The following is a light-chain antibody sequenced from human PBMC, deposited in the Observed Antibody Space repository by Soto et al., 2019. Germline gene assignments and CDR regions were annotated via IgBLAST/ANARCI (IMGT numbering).Light chain of an antibody. CDR1: SSNIGSNT. J-gene: IGLJ1*01. CDR3: AAWDGGLNALYV. V-gene: IGLV1-44*01. Sequence: QSVLTQPPSASGTPGQRVTISCSGSSSNIGSNTVNWYQQLPGTAPKRLIYSNNQRPSGVPDRFSGSRPGTSAPLAISGLQSEDAADYYCAAWDGGLNALYVFRTGTNVTVL. CDR2: SNN.